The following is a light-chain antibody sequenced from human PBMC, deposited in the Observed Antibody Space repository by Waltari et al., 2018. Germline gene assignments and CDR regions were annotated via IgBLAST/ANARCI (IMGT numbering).Light chain of an antibody. V-gene: IGLV2-14*03. CDR1: SSDVGGYDF. Sequence: QSALTQPASVSGSPGQSITISCTGTSSDVGGYDFVSWYQQHPGTAPKLMIYDVSNRPSGVSSRFSGYKSGNTASLTISGLQAEDEADYYCSSSTSTDFYVFGSGTKVTVL. J-gene: IGLJ1*01. CDR2: DVS. CDR3: SSSTSTDFYV.